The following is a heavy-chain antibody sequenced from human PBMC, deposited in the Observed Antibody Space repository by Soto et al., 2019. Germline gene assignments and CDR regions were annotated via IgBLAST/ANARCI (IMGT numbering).Heavy chain of an antibody. CDR2: IGVSGDNT. CDR1: GFTFSNYA. J-gene: IGHJ4*02. D-gene: IGHD6-6*01. Sequence: EVQLLESGGGLVQPGGSLRLSCAASGFTFSNYAMTWVRQAPGKGLEWVSTIGVSGDNTYYADSVRGRFTISRDNSKNTLYLQMTGLRADDTAVYYGAKRPLAARHTDYWGQGTLVTVSS. V-gene: IGHV3-23*01. CDR3: AKRPLAARHTDY.